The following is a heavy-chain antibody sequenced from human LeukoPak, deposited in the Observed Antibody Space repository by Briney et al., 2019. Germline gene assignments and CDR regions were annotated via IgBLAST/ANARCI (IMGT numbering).Heavy chain of an antibody. V-gene: IGHV4-59*12. CDR2: IYYSGST. CDR3: ARDLAAAGSYYYGMDV. Sequence: SETLFLTCTVSGGSISSYYWSWIQQPPGKGLEWIGYIYYSGSTNYNPSLKSRVTISVDTSKNQFSLKLSSVTAADTAVYYCARDLAAAGSYYYGMDVWGQGTTVTVSS. CDR1: GGSISSYY. D-gene: IGHD6-13*01. J-gene: IGHJ6*02.